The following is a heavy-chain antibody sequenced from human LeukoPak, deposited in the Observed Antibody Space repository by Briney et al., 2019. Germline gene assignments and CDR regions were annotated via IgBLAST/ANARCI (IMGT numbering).Heavy chain of an antibody. Sequence: SETLSLTCTVSGVSISSYYWSWIRQPPGKGLEWIGYIYYSGSTNYSPSLKSRLTISVDTSKNQFSLKLSSVTAADTAVYYCARTYGSSGLGYFDLWGRGTLVTVSS. D-gene: IGHD6-13*01. CDR1: GVSISSYY. CDR2: IYYSGST. V-gene: IGHV4-59*01. CDR3: ARTYGSSGLGYFDL. J-gene: IGHJ2*01.